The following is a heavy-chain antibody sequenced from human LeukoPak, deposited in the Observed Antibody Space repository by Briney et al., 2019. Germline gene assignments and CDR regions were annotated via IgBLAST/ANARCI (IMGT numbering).Heavy chain of an antibody. V-gene: IGHV4-39*07. J-gene: IGHJ5*02. CDR2: IYFSGTT. CDR1: GGSISSSSYY. D-gene: IGHD2-15*01. CDR3: ARDAHCTGVSCYSPYNWFDP. Sequence: SETLSLTCTVSGGSISSSSYYWGWIHQPPGKGLEWIGSIYFSGTTYYNPSLQSRVTISVDTAKNQFSLKVTSVTAADTAAYYCARDAHCTGVSCYSPYNWFDPWGQGTLVTVSS.